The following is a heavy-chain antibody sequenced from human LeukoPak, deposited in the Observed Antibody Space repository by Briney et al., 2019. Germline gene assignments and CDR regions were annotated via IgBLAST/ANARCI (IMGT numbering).Heavy chain of an antibody. CDR2: IYTSGST. J-gene: IGHJ4*02. D-gene: IGHD5-24*01. CDR3: ARDVGDGYNSPYYFDY. Sequence: ASETLSLTCTVSGGSISSYYWSWIRQPAGKGLEWIGRIYTSGSTNYNPSLKSRVTMSVDTSKSQFSLKLSSVTAADTAVYCCARDVGDGYNSPYYFDYWGQGTLVTVSS. V-gene: IGHV4-4*07. CDR1: GGSISSYY.